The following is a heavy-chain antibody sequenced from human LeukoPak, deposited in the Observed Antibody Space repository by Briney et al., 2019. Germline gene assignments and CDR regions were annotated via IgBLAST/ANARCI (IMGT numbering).Heavy chain of an antibody. Sequence: TGGSLRLSCAASGFTFSSYAMSWVRQAPGKGLEWVSAISGSGGSTYYADSVKGRFTISRDNSKNTLYLQMNSLRAEDTAVYYCAKERPTNWNYPLGANWFDPWGQGTLVTVSS. CDR2: ISGSGGST. CDR3: AKERPTNWNYPLGANWFDP. J-gene: IGHJ5*02. CDR1: GFTFSSYA. D-gene: IGHD1-7*01. V-gene: IGHV3-23*01.